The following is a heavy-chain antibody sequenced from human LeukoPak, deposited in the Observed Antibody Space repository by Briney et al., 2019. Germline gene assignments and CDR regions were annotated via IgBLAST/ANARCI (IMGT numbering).Heavy chain of an antibody. CDR2: IIPIFGTA. J-gene: IGHJ4*02. CDR3: ARDRGSTAMVYVNYFDY. D-gene: IGHD5-18*01. CDR1: GGTFSSYA. Sequence: SVKVSCKASGGTFSSYAISWVRQAPGQGLEWMGGIIPIFGTASYAQKFQGRVTITADESTSTAYMELSSLRSEDTAVYYCARDRGSTAMVYVNYFDYWGQGTLVTVSS. V-gene: IGHV1-69*13.